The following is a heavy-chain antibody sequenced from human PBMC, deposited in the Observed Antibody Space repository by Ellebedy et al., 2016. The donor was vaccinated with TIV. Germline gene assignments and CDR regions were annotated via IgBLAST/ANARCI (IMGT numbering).Heavy chain of an antibody. CDR1: GDTLTSHD. J-gene: IGHJ3*02. V-gene: IGHV1-8*02. CDR3: ARSMYSSTGDDSWHDAFDI. Sequence: ASVKVSCXASGDTLTSHDINWVRQSTGQGLEWMGWTNPESGKTGYAQKFQDRLSMTWDTSRTTAHMELSSLKFEDSAVYFCARSMYSSTGDDSWHDAFDIWGQGSVVTVSS. CDR2: TNPESGKT. D-gene: IGHD2-2*01.